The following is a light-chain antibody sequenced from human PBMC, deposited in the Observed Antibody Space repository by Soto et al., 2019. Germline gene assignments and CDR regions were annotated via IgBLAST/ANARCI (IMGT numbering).Light chain of an antibody. V-gene: IGLV2-14*03. J-gene: IGLJ2*01. CDR1: SSDVGGYNY. CDR3: SSYTSSSTLV. Sequence: QSALTQPASVSGSPGQSITISCTGTSSDVGGYNYVSWYQQHPGKAPKIMIYDVSNRRSGVSNRLSASKSGNTASLPISGLQAEDEADYYCSSYTSSSTLVFGGGTQLTVL. CDR2: DVS.